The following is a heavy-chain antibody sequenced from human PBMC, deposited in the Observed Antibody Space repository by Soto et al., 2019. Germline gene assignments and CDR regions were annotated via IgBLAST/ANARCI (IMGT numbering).Heavy chain of an antibody. D-gene: IGHD6-19*01. CDR1: GGSISSGDYS. CDR2: VYHSGAT. CDR3: ARGVGGSGLNWFDP. Sequence: PSATLSLTCVFSGGSISSGDYSWSWLRQPPGKGLEWIGYVYHSGATYYNPSLKGRVTMSIDRPKNQFSMKLASVTAADTAVYYCARGVGGSGLNWFDPWGQGTLVTVSS. V-gene: IGHV4-30-2*01. J-gene: IGHJ5*02.